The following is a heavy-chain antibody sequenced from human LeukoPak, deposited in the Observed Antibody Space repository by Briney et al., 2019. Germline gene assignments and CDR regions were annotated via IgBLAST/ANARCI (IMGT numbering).Heavy chain of an antibody. CDR2: IKQDGSEK. Sequence: GGSLRLSCAASGFTFSSYWMSWVRQAPGKGLEWVANIKQDGSEKYYVDSVKGRFTISRDNAKNSLYLQMNSLRAEDTAVYYYARKWDKDAFDIWGQGTMVTVSS. D-gene: IGHD1-26*01. CDR3: ARKWDKDAFDI. CDR1: GFTFSSYW. V-gene: IGHV3-7*01. J-gene: IGHJ3*02.